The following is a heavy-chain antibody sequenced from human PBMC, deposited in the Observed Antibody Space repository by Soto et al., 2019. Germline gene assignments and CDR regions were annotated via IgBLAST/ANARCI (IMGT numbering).Heavy chain of an antibody. J-gene: IGHJ3*02. V-gene: IGHV1-2*04. Sequence: GASVKVSCKASGYTFTSYYMHWVLQAPGQGLEWMGWINPNSGGTNYAQKFQGWVTMTRDASISTAYMELSRLRSDDTAVYYCALLRLGELSPDAFDIWGQGTMVTVSS. CDR1: GYTFTSYY. CDR2: INPNSGGT. D-gene: IGHD3-16*02. CDR3: ALLRLGELSPDAFDI.